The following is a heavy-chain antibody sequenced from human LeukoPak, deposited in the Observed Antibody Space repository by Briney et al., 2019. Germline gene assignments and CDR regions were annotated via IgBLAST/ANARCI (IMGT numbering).Heavy chain of an antibody. Sequence: GGSLRLSCAASGFTFSSYAMSWVRQAPGKGLEWVSSISSSSSYIYYADSLKGRFTISRDKAKNSLYLQMNSLRADDTAMYYCARDAGHWYFDLWGRGTLVTVSS. CDR3: ARDAGHWYFDL. CDR2: ISSSSSYI. J-gene: IGHJ2*01. CDR1: GFTFSSYA. V-gene: IGHV3-21*01.